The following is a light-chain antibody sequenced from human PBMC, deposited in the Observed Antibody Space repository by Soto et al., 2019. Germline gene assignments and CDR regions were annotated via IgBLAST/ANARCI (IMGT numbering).Light chain of an antibody. J-gene: IGLJ1*01. V-gene: IGLV2-8*01. CDR1: SSDVGQYNY. CDR2: EVS. Sequence: QSVLTQPPSASGSPGQSVTISCTGTSSDVGQYNYISWYQQHPGKAPKLMIYEVSRRPLGVPDRFSGSKSGNTASLTVSGLQAEDEADYYCSSYTGGTYVFGSGTKVTVL. CDR3: SSYTGGTYV.